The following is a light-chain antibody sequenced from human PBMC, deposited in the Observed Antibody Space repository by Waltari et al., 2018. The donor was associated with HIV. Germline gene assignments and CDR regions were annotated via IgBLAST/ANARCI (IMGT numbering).Light chain of an antibody. CDR3: QQFVTSPLT. J-gene: IGKJ1*01. CDR2: GAS. Sequence: EIVLTQSPGTLSLSPGQRAALPCRASQSVSTTYLAWYQQKPGQAPRLLIYGASTRATGIPDRFSGSGSGTDFTLTISRLEPEDFAVYYCQQFVTSPLTFGQGTKVEIK. CDR1: QSVSTTY. V-gene: IGKV3-20*01.